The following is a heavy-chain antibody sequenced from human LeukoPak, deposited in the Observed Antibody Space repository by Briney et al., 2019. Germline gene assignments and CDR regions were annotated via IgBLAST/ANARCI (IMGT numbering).Heavy chain of an antibody. CDR1: GGSISSGSYY. J-gene: IGHJ4*02. V-gene: IGHV4-61*02. D-gene: IGHD4-17*01. CDR3: ARVRATVTTLRHLHFDY. Sequence: SETLSLTCTVSGGSISSGSYYWSWIRQPAGKGLEWIGRIYTSGSTNYNPSLKSRVTISVDTSKNQFSLKLSSVTAADTAVYYCARVRATVTTLRHLHFDYWGQGTLVTVSS. CDR2: IYTSGST.